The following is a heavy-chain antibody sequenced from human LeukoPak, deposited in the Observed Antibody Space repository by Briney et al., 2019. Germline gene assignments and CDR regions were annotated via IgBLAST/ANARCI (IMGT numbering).Heavy chain of an antibody. V-gene: IGHV4-31*03. CDR2: IYYSGST. Sequence: SETLSLICTVSGGSISSGGYYWSWIRQHPGKGLEWIGYIYYSGSTYYNPSLKSRVTISVDTSKNQFSLKLSSVTAADTAVYYCASLNPYYDILTGYYTYYFDYWGQGTLVTVSS. CDR1: GGSISSGGYY. CDR3: ASLNPYYDILTGYYTYYFDY. D-gene: IGHD3-9*01. J-gene: IGHJ4*02.